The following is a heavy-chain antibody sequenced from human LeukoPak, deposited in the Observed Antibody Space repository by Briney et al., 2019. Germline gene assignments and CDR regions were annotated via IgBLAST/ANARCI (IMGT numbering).Heavy chain of an antibody. CDR2: ISAYNGNT. Sequence: ASVTVSCKASGYTFTSYGISWVRQAPGQGLEWMGWISAYNGNTNYAQKLQGRVTMTTDTSTSTAYMELRSLRSDDTAVYYCARDHYYDSSGYYPGDYWGQGTLVTVPS. J-gene: IGHJ4*02. V-gene: IGHV1-18*01. CDR3: ARDHYYDSSGYYPGDY. D-gene: IGHD3-22*01. CDR1: GYTFTSYG.